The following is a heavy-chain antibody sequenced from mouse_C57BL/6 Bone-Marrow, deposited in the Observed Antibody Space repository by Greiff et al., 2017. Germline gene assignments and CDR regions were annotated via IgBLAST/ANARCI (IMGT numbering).Heavy chain of an antibody. D-gene: IGHD2-4*01. V-gene: IGHV2-2*01. CDR2: IWSGGST. CDR1: GFSLTSYG. CDR3: ARMGDDYDGVYYAMDY. Sequence: QVQLQQSGPGLVQPSQSLSITCTVSGFSLTSYGVHWVRQSPGKGLEWLGVIWSGGSTDYNAAFISRLSISKDNSKSQVFFKMNSLQADDTAIYYCARMGDDYDGVYYAMDYWGQGTSVTVSS. J-gene: IGHJ4*01.